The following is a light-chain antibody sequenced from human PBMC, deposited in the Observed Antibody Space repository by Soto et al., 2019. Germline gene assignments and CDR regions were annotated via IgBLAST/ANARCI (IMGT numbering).Light chain of an antibody. CDR1: QNVSSN. CDR2: RAS. J-gene: IGKJ1*01. CDR3: LQYNGYYRT. V-gene: IGKV3-15*01. Sequence: EIVMTQSPAIVSVSPGERATLSCRTSQNVSSNVAWYQQKPGQAPRLLFFRASTRATGIPARFSGNGSGTQFTLTISSLQSDDFATYYCLQYNGYYRTFGQGTKVEIK.